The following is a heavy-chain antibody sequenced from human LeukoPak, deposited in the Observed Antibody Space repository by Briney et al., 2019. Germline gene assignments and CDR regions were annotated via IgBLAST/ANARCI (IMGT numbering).Heavy chain of an antibody. Sequence: PGGSLRLSCAASGFTFSSYGMHWVRQAPGKGLEWVAFIRYDGSNKYYADSVKGRFTISRDNSKNTLYLQMNSLRAEDTAVYYCAKDLPKDYYYDSSGYYHLGDYWGQGTLVTVSS. V-gene: IGHV3-30*02. CDR1: GFTFSSYG. CDR3: AKDLPKDYYYDSSGYYHLGDY. J-gene: IGHJ4*02. CDR2: IRYDGSNK. D-gene: IGHD3-22*01.